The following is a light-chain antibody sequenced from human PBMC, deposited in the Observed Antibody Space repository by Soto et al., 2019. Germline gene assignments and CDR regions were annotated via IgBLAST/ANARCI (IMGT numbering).Light chain of an antibody. CDR3: QQYNNWPPVT. J-gene: IGKJ2*01. Sequence: EIVMTQSPATLSVSPGERATLSCRASQSVSSNLAWYQQKPGQAPRLLIYGASTRATSIPARFSGSGSGTEFALTISSLQSEDFAVYYCQQYNNWPPVTFGQGTKLEIK. V-gene: IGKV3-15*01. CDR1: QSVSSN. CDR2: GAS.